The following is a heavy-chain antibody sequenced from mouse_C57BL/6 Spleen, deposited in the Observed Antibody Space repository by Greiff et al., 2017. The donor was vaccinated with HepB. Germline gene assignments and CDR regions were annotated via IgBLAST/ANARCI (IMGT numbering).Heavy chain of an antibody. CDR2: IYPGDGDT. V-gene: IGHV1-80*01. Sequence: QVQLQQSGAELVKPGASVKISCKASGYAFSSYWMNWVKQRPGKGLEWIGQIYPGDGDTNYNGKFKGKATLTADKSSSTAYMQLSSLTSEDSAVYFCARSGAVVYFDYWGQGTTLTVSS. J-gene: IGHJ2*01. CDR3: ARSGAVVYFDY. D-gene: IGHD1-1*01. CDR1: GYAFSSYW.